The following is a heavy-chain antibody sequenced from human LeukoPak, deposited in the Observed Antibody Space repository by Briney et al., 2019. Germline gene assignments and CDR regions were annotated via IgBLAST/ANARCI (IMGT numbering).Heavy chain of an antibody. Sequence: GGSLRLSCAASGFTFSSYEMNWVRQAPGKGLEWVSYISSSGSTIYYADSVKGRFTISRDNAKNSLYLQMNSLRAEDTAVYYCASRIAAAGTMTYYYYYGMDVWGQGTTVTVSS. CDR2: ISSSGSTI. V-gene: IGHV3-48*03. D-gene: IGHD6-13*01. CDR3: ASRIAAAGTMTYYYYYGMDV. CDR1: GFTFSSYE. J-gene: IGHJ6*02.